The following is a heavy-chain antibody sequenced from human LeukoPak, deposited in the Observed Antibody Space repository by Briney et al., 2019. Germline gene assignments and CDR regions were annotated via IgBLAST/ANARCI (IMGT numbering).Heavy chain of an antibody. CDR2: ISSSSSSI. D-gene: IGHD3-16*01. Sequence: GGSLRLSCVVSEFTFSTMTINWVRQAPGKGLEWISSISSSSSSIYYADSVEGRFTVSRDNAKNSLYLQLNSLRAEDTAVYYCARGDWDYYYYALDVWGKGTTVTVSS. J-gene: IGHJ6*04. V-gene: IGHV3-21*04. CDR1: EFTFSTMT. CDR3: ARGDWDYYYYALDV.